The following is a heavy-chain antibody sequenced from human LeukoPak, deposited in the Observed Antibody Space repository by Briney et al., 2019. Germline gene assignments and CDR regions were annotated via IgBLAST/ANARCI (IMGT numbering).Heavy chain of an antibody. J-gene: IGHJ3*01. V-gene: IGHV3-23*01. Sequence: GGSLRLSCAASGFSFNISALTWVRQAPGKGLEWVSTIRNSGAKTFYADSVKGRFTISRDNSKRTVYLQMNSLRAEDTAVYYCVRDPPSLWFGELWGQGTMVTFSP. D-gene: IGHD3-10*01. CDR2: IRNSGAKT. CDR3: VRDPPSLWFGEL. CDR1: GFSFNISA.